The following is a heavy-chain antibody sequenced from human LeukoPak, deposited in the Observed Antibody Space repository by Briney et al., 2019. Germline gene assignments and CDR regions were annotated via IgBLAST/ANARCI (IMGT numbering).Heavy chain of an antibody. J-gene: IGHJ4*02. D-gene: IGHD3-10*01. V-gene: IGHV1-2*02. CDR3: ARDIRFGELLWIFDY. CDR2: INPNSGGT. Sequence: ASVKVSCKASGYTFTGYYMHWVRQAPGQGPEWMGWINPNSGGTNYAQKFQGRVTMTRDTSISTAYMELSRLRSDDTAVYYCARDIRFGELLWIFDYWGQGTLVTVSS. CDR1: GYTFTGYY.